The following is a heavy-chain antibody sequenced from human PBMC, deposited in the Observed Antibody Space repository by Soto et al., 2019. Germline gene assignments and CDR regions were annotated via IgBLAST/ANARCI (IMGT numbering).Heavy chain of an antibody. CDR1: GFTFSSYG. Sequence: GGSLRLSCAASGFTFSSYGMHWVRQAPGKGLEWVAVIWYDGSNKYYADSVKGRFTISRDNSKNTLYLQMNSLRAEDTAVYYCARDMTYYDILTGYYRYYYYGMDVWGQGTTVTVS. V-gene: IGHV3-33*01. J-gene: IGHJ6*02. D-gene: IGHD3-9*01. CDR2: IWYDGSNK. CDR3: ARDMTYYDILTGYYRYYYYGMDV.